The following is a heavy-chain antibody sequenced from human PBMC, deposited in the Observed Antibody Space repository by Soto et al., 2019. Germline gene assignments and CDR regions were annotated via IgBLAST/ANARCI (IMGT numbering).Heavy chain of an antibody. Sequence: ASVKVSCKASGYTFTSYAMHWVRQAPGQRLEWMGWINTGNGNTKYSQKFQGRVTITGDTSASTAYMELSGLRSEDTAVYYCARGTCSGGNCYSFHFDYWGQGTLVTVSS. CDR2: INTGNGNT. V-gene: IGHV1-3*04. D-gene: IGHD2-15*01. J-gene: IGHJ4*02. CDR1: GYTFTSYA. CDR3: ARGTCSGGNCYSFHFDY.